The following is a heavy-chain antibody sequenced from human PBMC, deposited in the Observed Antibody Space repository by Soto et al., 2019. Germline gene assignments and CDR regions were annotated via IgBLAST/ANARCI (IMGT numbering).Heavy chain of an antibody. V-gene: IGHV1-18*01. CDR1: GYSFTSHG. J-gene: IGHJ6*02. CDR2: ISAYNGHT. Sequence: QVQLVQSGAEVKKPGASVKVSCKASGYSFTSHGITWVRQAPGQGLEWRGWISAYNGHTNYAQKLQGSVTTTTDTATGTGYMGLRSLRSDDTAVYYCARDNGFGESDVWGQGTTVTVSS. CDR3: ARDNGFGESDV. D-gene: IGHD3-10*01.